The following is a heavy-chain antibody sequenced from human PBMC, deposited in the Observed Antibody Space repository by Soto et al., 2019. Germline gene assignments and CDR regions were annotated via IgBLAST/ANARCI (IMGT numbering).Heavy chain of an antibody. CDR3: ARLGGYYQAFDS. J-gene: IGHJ4*01. Sequence: SETLSLTCNVSNSPISDFYWSWFRQPPGQGLEWVGYIYYTGTTTYNPSLRSRVDISIDASKSQFSLDLRSVTAADTAVYYCARLGGYYQAFDSWGHGALVT. CDR1: NSPISDFY. CDR2: IYYTGTT. D-gene: IGHD3-22*01. V-gene: IGHV4-59*08.